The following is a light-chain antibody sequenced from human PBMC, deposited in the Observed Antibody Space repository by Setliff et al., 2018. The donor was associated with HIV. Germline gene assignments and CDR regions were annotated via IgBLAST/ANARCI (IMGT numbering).Light chain of an antibody. V-gene: IGLV2-14*02. CDR3: SSYTASSPDVV. Sequence: QSVLNQPASVSGSPGQSITISCNGTSSDLGSYNLVSWYQEPPGKVPKLIIYEVNKRSSGLSYRFSGSKSGNTASLTISGLQAEDEADYYCSSYTASSPDVVFGGGTQLTVL. CDR1: SSDLGSYNL. CDR2: EVN. J-gene: IGLJ2*01.